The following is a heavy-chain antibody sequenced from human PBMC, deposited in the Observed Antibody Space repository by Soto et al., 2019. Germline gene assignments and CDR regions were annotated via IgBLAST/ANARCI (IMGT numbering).Heavy chain of an antibody. D-gene: IGHD6-19*01. CDR3: ARDKAGYSSGWYWFDP. V-gene: IGHV3-7*01. J-gene: IGHJ5*02. CDR1: GFTFSSYW. Sequence: GGSLRLSCAASGFTFSSYWMSWVRQAPGKGLEWVANIKQDVSEKYYVDSVKGRFTISRDNAKNSLYLQMNSLRAEDTAVYYCARDKAGYSSGWYWFDPWGQGTLVTVSS. CDR2: IKQDVSEK.